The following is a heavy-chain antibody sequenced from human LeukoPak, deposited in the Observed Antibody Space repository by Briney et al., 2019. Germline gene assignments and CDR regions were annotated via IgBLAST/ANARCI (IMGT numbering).Heavy chain of an antibody. J-gene: IGHJ6*03. CDR2: ISGSGGST. CDR3: AKSAYYDFWSGYSDYYYMDV. V-gene: IGHV3-23*01. D-gene: IGHD3-3*01. Sequence: GGSLRLSCAASGFTFSTYTMNWVRQAAGKGLEWVAAISGSGGSTYYADSVKGRFTISRDNSKNTLYLQMNSLRAEDTAVYYCAKSAYYDFWSGYSDYYYMDVWGKGTTVTVSS. CDR1: GFTFSTYT.